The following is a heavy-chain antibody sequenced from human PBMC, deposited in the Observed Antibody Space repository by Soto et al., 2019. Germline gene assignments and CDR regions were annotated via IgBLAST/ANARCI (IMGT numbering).Heavy chain of an antibody. CDR2: INPNTGGT. CDR1: GYTFAEFY. V-gene: IGHV1-2*02. CDR3: ARDGNYYTSGEGHWFDP. Sequence: QIELVQSGAEVTKSGASVKVSCKTSGYTFAEFYVHWVRQVPGQGLEWMGWINPNTGGTHYAVKFVDRVTMNRDTSIRTAYMELARLRSDDTATYYCARDGNYYTSGEGHWFDPWGQGTLITVSP. D-gene: IGHD2-15*01. J-gene: IGHJ5*02.